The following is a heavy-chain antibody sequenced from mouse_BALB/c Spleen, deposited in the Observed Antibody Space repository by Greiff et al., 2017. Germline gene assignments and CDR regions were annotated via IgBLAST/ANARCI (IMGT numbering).Heavy chain of an antibody. V-gene: IGHV1-69*02. CDR2: IYPSDSYT. CDR1: GYTFTSYW. Sequence: QVQLKQPGAELVRPGASVKLSCKASGYTFTSYWINWVKQRPGQGLEWIGNIYPSDSYTNYNQKFKDKATLTVDKSSSTAYMQLSSPTSEDSAVYYCTITMIRNYAMDYWGQGTSVTVSS. CDR3: TITMIRNYAMDY. D-gene: IGHD2-4*01. J-gene: IGHJ4*01.